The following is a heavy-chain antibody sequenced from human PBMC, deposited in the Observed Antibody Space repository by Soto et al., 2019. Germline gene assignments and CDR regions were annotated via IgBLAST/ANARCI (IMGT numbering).Heavy chain of an antibody. CDR2: IKADGSGE. CDR1: GFAFRSCA. J-gene: IGHJ3*02. CDR3: ARDRDYSESGIYYDAFDI. D-gene: IGHD3-22*01. V-gene: IGHV3-7*05. Sequence: EVQLLESGGGLVQPGGSLRLSCAASGFAFRSCAMTWVRQAPGKGLEWVANIKADGSGENYVESVKGRFTVSRDNAKNSLYLQMNSLRAEDTAVYYCARDRDYSESGIYYDAFDIWGQGTMVTVSS.